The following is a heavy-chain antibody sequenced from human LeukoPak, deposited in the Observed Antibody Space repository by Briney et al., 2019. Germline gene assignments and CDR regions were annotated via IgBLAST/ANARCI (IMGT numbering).Heavy chain of an antibody. V-gene: IGHV4-59*01. CDR3: AKTGSLMGRFFDY. CDR2: IYYSGST. CDR1: GGSISSYY. D-gene: IGHD3-10*01. J-gene: IGHJ4*02. Sequence: SETLSLTCTVSGGSISSYYWSWIRQPPGKGLEWIGYIYYSGSTNYNPSLKSRVTISVDTSKNQFSLKLSSVTAADTAMYFCAKTGSLMGRFFDYWGQGIQVSVSS.